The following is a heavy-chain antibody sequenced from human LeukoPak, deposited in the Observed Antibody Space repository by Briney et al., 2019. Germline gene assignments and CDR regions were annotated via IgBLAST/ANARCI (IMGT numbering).Heavy chain of an antibody. CDR3: ARAGGVDY. CDR2: ISTSGSTI. V-gene: IGHV3-48*03. J-gene: IGHJ4*02. Sequence: GGSLRLPCAASGFIFSSYEMNWVRQAPGKGLEWVSYISTSGSTIYYADSVKARFTIPRDNAKNSLYLQMNSLRAEDTAVYYCARAGGVDYWGQGTLVTVSS. CDR1: GFIFSSYE. D-gene: IGHD3-16*01.